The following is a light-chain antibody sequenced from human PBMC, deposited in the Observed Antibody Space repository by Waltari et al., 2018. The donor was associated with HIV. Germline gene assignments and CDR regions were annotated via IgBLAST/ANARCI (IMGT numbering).Light chain of an antibody. Sequence: SYELTQPPSVSVSPGQTARITCSGDALPKQYAYWYQQKPGQAPVLVVYKDRRRPSGIPERFSGSSSGTTVTLTISGVQAEDEADYYCQSADSSGVVFGGGTKLTVL. CDR3: QSADSSGVV. CDR2: KDR. J-gene: IGLJ2*01. V-gene: IGLV3-25*03. CDR1: ALPKQY.